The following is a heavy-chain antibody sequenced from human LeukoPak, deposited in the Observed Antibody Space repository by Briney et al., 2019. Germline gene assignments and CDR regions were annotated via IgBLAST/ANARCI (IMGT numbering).Heavy chain of an antibody. V-gene: IGHV3-23*01. CDR2: ISGSGGST. D-gene: IGHD2-2*01. CDR1: GFTFSSYA. J-gene: IGHJ6*02. Sequence: GGSLRLSCAASGFTFSSYAMSWVRQAPGKGLEWVSAISGSGGSTYYADSVKGRFTISRDNSKNTLYLQMNSLRAEDTAVYYCAKDHVPPEHLPAAMGSVYYYGMDVWGQGTTVTVSS. CDR3: AKDHVPPEHLPAAMGSVYYYGMDV.